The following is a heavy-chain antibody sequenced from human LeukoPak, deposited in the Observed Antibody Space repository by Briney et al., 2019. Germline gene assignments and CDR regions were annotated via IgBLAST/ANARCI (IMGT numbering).Heavy chain of an antibody. J-gene: IGHJ4*02. V-gene: IGHV3-23*01. CDR2: ISGRGDST. Sequence: AGGSLRLSCAASGFTFYTYAMSWVRQAPGKGLEWVSAISGRGDSTNYADSVKGRFTISRDNSKNTLYLQMNSLGAEDTAVYYCARVTYGSGTYGAFDYWGQGTLVTVSS. D-gene: IGHD3-10*01. CDR1: GFTFYTYA. CDR3: ARVTYGSGTYGAFDY.